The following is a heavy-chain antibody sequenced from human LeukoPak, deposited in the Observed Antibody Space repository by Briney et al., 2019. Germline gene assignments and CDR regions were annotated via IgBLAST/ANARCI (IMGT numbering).Heavy chain of an antibody. D-gene: IGHD3-9*01. Sequence: PGASLRLSCVAPGFTFSNYAMSWVRQAPGKGLEWVSAITGSGTSTYYADSLKGRFTISRDNSKNTVFLQMNSLRHEDPAIYYCVIWGDYDVLTGYYVPDYWGQGTLVTVSS. V-gene: IGHV3-23*01. CDR3: VIWGDYDVLTGYYVPDY. CDR1: GFTFSNYA. J-gene: IGHJ4*02. CDR2: ITGSGTST.